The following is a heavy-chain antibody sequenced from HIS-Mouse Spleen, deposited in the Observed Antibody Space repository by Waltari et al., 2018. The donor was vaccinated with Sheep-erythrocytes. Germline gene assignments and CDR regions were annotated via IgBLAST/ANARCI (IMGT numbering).Heavy chain of an antibody. CDR2: ISSSSSYI. D-gene: IGHD6-6*01. V-gene: IGHV3-21*01. Sequence: EVQLVESGGGLVKPGGSLRLSCAASGFTFSSYSMNWVRQATGKGLEWVSSISSSSSYIYYADSVKGRFTISRDNAKNSLYLQMNSLRAEDTAVYYCARDSTSDAFDIWGQGTMVTVSS. CDR3: ARDSTSDAFDI. J-gene: IGHJ3*02. CDR1: GFTFSSYS.